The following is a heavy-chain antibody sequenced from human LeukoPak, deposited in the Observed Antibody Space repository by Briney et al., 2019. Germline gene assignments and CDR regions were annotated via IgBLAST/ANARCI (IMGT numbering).Heavy chain of an antibody. J-gene: IGHJ4*02. Sequence: SETLSLTCSVSSGSISSNSYYWGWIRQSPGKGLAWIGNVFYSGSTYYNPSLKRRVTISVDTSKNEFSLRLNSVTAADTAVYYCARSTWLLDKWGQGTLVTVSS. CDR1: SGSISSNSYY. CDR3: ARSTWLLDK. V-gene: IGHV4-39*07. CDR2: VFYSGST. D-gene: IGHD3-22*01.